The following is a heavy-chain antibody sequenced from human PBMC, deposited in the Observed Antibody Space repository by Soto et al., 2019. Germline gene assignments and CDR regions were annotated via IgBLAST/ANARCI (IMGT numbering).Heavy chain of an antibody. CDR1: GYSFTTYG. CDR2: ISGYNGNT. J-gene: IGHJ6*02. V-gene: IGHV1-18*01. Sequence: QVQLVQSRGEVKKPGASVKVSCKTSGYSFTTYGISWVRQAPGQGLEWMGWISGYNGNTNYAQKLQGRVTVTTDTSTSTAYMELRSLRSDDTAVYYCAREGPAPYYYYGMDVWGHGSTVTVSS. CDR3: AREGPAPYYYYGMDV.